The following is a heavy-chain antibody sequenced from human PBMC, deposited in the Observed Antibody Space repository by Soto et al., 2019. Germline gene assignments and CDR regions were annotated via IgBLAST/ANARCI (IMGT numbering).Heavy chain of an antibody. Sequence: SVSDAWMNWVRQAPGKGLEWVGRIKSKTDGGTTDYAAPVKGRFTISRDDSKNTLYLQMNSLKTEDTAVYYCTKGRLIPDYWGQGTLVTVSS. CDR2: IKSKTDGGTT. J-gene: IGHJ4*02. V-gene: IGHV3-15*07. D-gene: IGHD3-22*01. CDR1: SVSDAW. CDR3: TKGRLIPDY.